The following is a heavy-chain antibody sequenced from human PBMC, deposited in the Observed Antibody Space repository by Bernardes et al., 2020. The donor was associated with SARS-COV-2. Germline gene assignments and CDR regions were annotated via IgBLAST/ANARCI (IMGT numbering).Heavy chain of an antibody. CDR3: AIMMVGPTNYYYYYGMDV. J-gene: IGHJ6*02. CDR1: GYTFTAYD. CDR2: MSPNRGNT. D-gene: IGHD1-26*01. Sequence: ASVKVSCKTSGYTFTAYDISWVRQATGQGLERLGWMSPNRGNTRHPQKFQGRVTMTRDTSLSTAYMELTSLTSDDTAIYFCAIMMVGPTNYYYYYGMDVWGQGTTVTVSS. V-gene: IGHV1-8*01.